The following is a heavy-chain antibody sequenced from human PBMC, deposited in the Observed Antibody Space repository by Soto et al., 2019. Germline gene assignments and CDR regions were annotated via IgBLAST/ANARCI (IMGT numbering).Heavy chain of an antibody. Sequence: SETLSLTCAVSSGSISSSNWWSWVRQPPGKGLEWIGEIYHSGSTNYNPSLKSRVTISVDKSKNQFSLKLSSVTAADTAVYYCASSDRYSSSSPFDYWGQGTLVTVSS. CDR2: IYHSGST. J-gene: IGHJ4*02. V-gene: IGHV4-4*02. D-gene: IGHD6-6*01. CDR1: SGSISSSNW. CDR3: ASSDRYSSSSPFDY.